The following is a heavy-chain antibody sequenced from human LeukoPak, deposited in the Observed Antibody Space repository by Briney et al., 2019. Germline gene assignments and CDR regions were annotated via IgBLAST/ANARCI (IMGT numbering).Heavy chain of an antibody. D-gene: IGHD2-2*01. CDR1: GGSISSYY. CDR3: ARDLSGGYCSSTSCKDGYYIDV. CDR2: IYTSGST. Sequence: SETLSLTCTGSGGSISSYYWSWIRQPAGKVLEWIARIYTSGSTNYNPSLKSRVTISVDTSKNQFSLKLSSVTAADTAVYYCARDLSGGYCSSTSCKDGYYIDVWGKRTTVTVSS. V-gene: IGHV4-4*07. J-gene: IGHJ6*03.